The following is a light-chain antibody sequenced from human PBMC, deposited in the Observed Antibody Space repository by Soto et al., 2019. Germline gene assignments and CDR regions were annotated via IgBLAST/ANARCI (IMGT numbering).Light chain of an antibody. CDR1: QSISSY. V-gene: IGKV1-39*01. CDR2: DTS. CDR3: QQNSITPLT. J-gene: IGKJ4*01. Sequence: DIQMTQSPSSLSASVGDRVTITCRASQSISSYLSWYQQKPGKAPKLLIYDTSNLQSGVPSRFSSSGSGTDFTLTISSLQSEDFATYYCQQNSITPLTFGGGTKVE.